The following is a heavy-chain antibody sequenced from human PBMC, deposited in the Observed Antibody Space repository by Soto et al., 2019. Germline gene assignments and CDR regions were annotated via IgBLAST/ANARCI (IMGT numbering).Heavy chain of an antibody. Sequence: NVALKTAGYSITSDLINWVRLTTGQGLEWMGWMNPNSGNTGYAQKFQGRVTMTRNTSISTAYTELSSLRSEDTAVYYCARKGPHIVVVTGLGVWAERPTGTVYS. V-gene: IGHV1-8*01. CDR1: GYSITSDL. CDR3: ARKGPHIVVVTGLGV. CDR2: MNPNSGNT. D-gene: IGHD3-22*01. J-gene: IGHJ6*01.